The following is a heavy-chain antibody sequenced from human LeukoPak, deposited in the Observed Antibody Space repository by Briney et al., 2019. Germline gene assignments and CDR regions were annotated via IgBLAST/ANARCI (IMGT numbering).Heavy chain of an antibody. CDR3: ARGRALVA. CDR1: GGSFSGYY. V-gene: IGHV4-34*01. J-gene: IGHJ5*02. Sequence: SETLSLTCAVYGGSFSGYYWSWIRQPPGKGLEWIGEINHSGSTNYNPSLKSRVTISVDTSKNQFSLKLSSVTAAYTAVYYCARGRALVAWGQGTLVNVSS. CDR2: INHSGST. D-gene: IGHD3-10*01.